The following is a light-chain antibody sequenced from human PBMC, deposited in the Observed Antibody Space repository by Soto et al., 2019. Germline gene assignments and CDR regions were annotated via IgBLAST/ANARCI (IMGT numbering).Light chain of an antibody. J-gene: IGKJ4*01. Sequence: EKVMTQSPATLAVSPGERATLSCRASQSVSSNLAWYQQTPRQAPRLLIYGASTRATGIPARFSGSGSGTDFTLTISSLQSEDFAVYYCQQYNDWPLTFGGGTKVDI. CDR3: QQYNDWPLT. CDR1: QSVSSN. CDR2: GAS. V-gene: IGKV3-15*01.